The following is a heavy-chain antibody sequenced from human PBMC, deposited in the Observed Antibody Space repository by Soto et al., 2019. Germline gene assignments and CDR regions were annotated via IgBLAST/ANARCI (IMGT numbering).Heavy chain of an antibody. V-gene: IGHV3-48*01. CDR3: ARDYGDYVPRNDY. Sequence: EVQLVESGGGLIQPGGSLRLASVASGFTFSSYSLNWVRQAPGKGLEWISYISNSDINIYYADSVKGRFTISRDIAKNSLYLQMNSLRAEDTAVYYCARDYGDYVPRNDYWGQGTLVTVSS. J-gene: IGHJ4*02. CDR1: GFTFSSYS. CDR2: ISNSDINI. D-gene: IGHD4-17*01.